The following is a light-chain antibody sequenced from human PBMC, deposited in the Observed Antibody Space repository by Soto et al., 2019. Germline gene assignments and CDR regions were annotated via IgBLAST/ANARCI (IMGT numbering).Light chain of an antibody. CDR3: HQRQYWPPIT. V-gene: IGKV3-11*01. CDR2: DAS. Sequence: FVLTKSPAALSLSPGERATLSCRTSLSVSVYLDWYQQKPGQAPRLLISDASNRATGIPARFSGSGSGTDFTLTISSLEPEDFAVYYCHQRQYWPPITFGQGTRLEIK. J-gene: IGKJ5*01. CDR1: LSVSVY.